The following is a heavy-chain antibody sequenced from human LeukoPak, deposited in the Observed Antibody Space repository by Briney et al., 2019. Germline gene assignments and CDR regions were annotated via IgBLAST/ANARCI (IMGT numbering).Heavy chain of an antibody. CDR2: INPNSGGT. J-gene: IGHJ4*02. CDR3: ARAGSSSSGGVDY. CDR1: GYTFTGYY. V-gene: IGHV1-2*02. D-gene: IGHD6-6*01. Sequence: ASVKVSCKASGYTFTGYYMHWVRQAPGQGFEWMGWINPNSGGTNYAQKFQGRVTMTRDTSISTAYMELSRLRSDDTAVYCCARAGSSSSGGVDYWGQGTLVTVSS.